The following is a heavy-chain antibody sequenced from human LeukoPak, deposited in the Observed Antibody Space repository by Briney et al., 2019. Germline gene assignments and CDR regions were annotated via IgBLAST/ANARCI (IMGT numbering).Heavy chain of an antibody. CDR1: GASINIRYHY. D-gene: IGHD1-1*01. J-gene: IGHJ4*02. CDR2: MDYTGET. CDR3: VESGTLLREGFNC. Sequence: PSETLSLTCTVSGASINIRYHYWGWIRQSPGKGLEWIGSMDYTGETYYSPSLQSRVTISVDTPRNQFSLNLHSMTAADTAVYYCVESGTLLREGFNCWGQGTLVTVSS. V-gene: IGHV4-39*01.